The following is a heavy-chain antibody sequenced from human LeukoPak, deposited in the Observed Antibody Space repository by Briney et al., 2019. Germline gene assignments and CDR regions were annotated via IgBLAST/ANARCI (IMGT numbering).Heavy chain of an antibody. Sequence: SETLSLTCAVYGGSFSGYYWSWIRQPPGKGLEWIGEINHSGSTNYNPSLKSRVTISVDTSKNQFSLKLSSVTAADTAVYYCARQKLGAPGFMDVWGQGTTVTVSS. J-gene: IGHJ6*02. CDR2: INHSGST. V-gene: IGHV4-34*01. CDR3: ARQKLGAPGFMDV. D-gene: IGHD7-27*01. CDR1: GGSFSGYY.